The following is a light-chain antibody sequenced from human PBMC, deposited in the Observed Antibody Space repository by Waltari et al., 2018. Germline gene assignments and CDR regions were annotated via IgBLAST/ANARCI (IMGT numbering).Light chain of an antibody. CDR3: NTRDMSGDVV. CDR2: GKN. Sequence: SSELSQDPAVSVALGQTVRLTCQGDSLRTYYASWCRQKPGQPPVLLIYGKNNRPSGIPDRFSASSSGNTASLTITGARAEDEADYYCNTRDMSGDVVFGGGTKLTVL. CDR1: SLRTYY. J-gene: IGLJ2*01. V-gene: IGLV3-19*01.